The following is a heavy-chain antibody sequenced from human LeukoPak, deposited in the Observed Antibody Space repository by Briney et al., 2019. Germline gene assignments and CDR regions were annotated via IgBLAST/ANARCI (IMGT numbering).Heavy chain of an antibody. J-gene: IGHJ3*02. CDR2: IYPGDSDT. CDR3: ARREYGASTFDI. CDR1: GYTFTTYW. V-gene: IGHV5-51*01. Sequence: GESLKISFKGSGYTFTTYWIGWVRQMTGKGLEWMGIIYPGDSDTKYSPSFQGRVTISADKSISTAYLQWSGLKASDTAMYYCARREYGASTFDIWGRGTMVTVSS. D-gene: IGHD3-10*01.